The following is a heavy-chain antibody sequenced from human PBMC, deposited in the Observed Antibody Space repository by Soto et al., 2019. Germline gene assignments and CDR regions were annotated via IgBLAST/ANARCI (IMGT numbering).Heavy chain of an antibody. D-gene: IGHD5-12*01. Sequence: GESLKISCKGSGYSFTSYWIGWVRQMPGKGLEWMGIIYPGDSDTRYSPSFQGQVTISADKSISTAYLQWSSLKASDTAMYYCARQNSGYDKGTRYYYYGMDVWGQGTTVTVSS. CDR3: ARQNSGYDKGTRYYYYGMDV. CDR1: GYSFTSYW. CDR2: IYPGDSDT. V-gene: IGHV5-51*01. J-gene: IGHJ6*02.